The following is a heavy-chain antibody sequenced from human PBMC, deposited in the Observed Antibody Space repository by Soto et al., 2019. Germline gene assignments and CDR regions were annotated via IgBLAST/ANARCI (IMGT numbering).Heavy chain of an antibody. D-gene: IGHD3-9*01. CDR2: IDPSDSYT. CDR3: ARGGYDIQRGRRYFDY. J-gene: IGHJ4*02. CDR1: GYSFTTYW. V-gene: IGHV5-10-1*01. Sequence: EVQLVQSGAEVKTSGESLKISCKVSGYSFTTYWITWVRQMPGKGLEWMGRIDPSDSYTNYSPSFQGHVTISADKSLNTAYLQWSSLKASDSAMYYCARGGYDIQRGRRYFDYWGKGTLVTVSS.